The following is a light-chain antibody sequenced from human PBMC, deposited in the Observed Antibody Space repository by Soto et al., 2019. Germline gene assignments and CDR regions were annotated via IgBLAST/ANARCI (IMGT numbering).Light chain of an antibody. CDR2: GAS. V-gene: IGKV3D-15*01. CDR3: QQYTNWPLT. J-gene: IGKJ4*01. Sequence: VMTHSPATLSVSPGERATLSCRASQNVSSNLAWYQQKPGQAPRPLIYGASTRAAGIPVRFSGSGSETEFTLTISSLQSEDFAIYYCQQYTNWPLTFGGGTKVDIK. CDR1: QNVSSN.